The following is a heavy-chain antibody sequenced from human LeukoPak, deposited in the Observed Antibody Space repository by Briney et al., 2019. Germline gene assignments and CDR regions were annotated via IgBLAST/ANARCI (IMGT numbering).Heavy chain of an antibody. CDR1: GGSISSYY. CDR2: IYYSGST. V-gene: IGHV4-59*12. Sequence: SETLSLTCTVSGGSISSYYWSWIRQPPGKGLEGIGYIYYSGSTNYNPSLKSRVTISVDTSKNQFSLKLSSVTAADTAVYYCAREGYSEDARYSSSWKPLDYYYYMDVWGKGTTVTISS. J-gene: IGHJ6*03. D-gene: IGHD6-13*01. CDR3: AREGYSEDARYSSSWKPLDYYYYMDV.